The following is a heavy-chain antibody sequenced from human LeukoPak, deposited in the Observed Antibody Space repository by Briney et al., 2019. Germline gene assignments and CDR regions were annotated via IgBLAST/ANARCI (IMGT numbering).Heavy chain of an antibody. D-gene: IGHD6-19*01. CDR1: GFTFSSYA. CDR3: ASNGSGWFATFDY. CDR2: ISGSGGST. V-gene: IGHV3-23*01. Sequence: GGSLRLSCAASGFTFSSYAMSWVRQAPGKGLEWVSAISGSGGSTYYADSVKGRFTISRDNSKNTLYLQMNSLRAEDTAVYYCASNGSGWFATFDYWGQGTLVTVSS. J-gene: IGHJ4*02.